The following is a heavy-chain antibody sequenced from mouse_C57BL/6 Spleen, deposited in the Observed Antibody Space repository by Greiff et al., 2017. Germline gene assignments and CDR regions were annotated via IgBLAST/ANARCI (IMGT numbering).Heavy chain of an antibody. D-gene: IGHD2-14*01. CDR2: IYPGDGDT. CDR1: GYAFSSSW. J-gene: IGHJ1*03. CDR3: ARLGLGHWYFDV. V-gene: IGHV1-82*01. Sequence: QVQLKESGPELVKPGASVKISCKASGYAFSSSWMNWVKQRPGTGLEWIGRIYPGDGDTNYNGKFKGKATLTSDKSSSTAYMPLSSLTFEDSAVYFCARLGLGHWYFDVWGTGTTVTVSA.